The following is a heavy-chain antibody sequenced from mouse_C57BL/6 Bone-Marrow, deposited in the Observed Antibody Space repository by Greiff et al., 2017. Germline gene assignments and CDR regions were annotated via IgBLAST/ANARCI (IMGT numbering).Heavy chain of an antibody. Sequence: VQLQESGPGLVQPSQSLSITCTVSGFSLTSYGVHWVRQPPGKGLEWLGVIWSGGSTDYNAAFISRLSISKDNSKSQVFFKMNSLQADDTAIYYCAKKIGAVVGAMDYWGQGTSVTVSS. CDR2: IWSGGST. CDR1: GFSLTSYG. D-gene: IGHD1-1*01. CDR3: AKKIGAVVGAMDY. V-gene: IGHV2-4*01. J-gene: IGHJ4*01.